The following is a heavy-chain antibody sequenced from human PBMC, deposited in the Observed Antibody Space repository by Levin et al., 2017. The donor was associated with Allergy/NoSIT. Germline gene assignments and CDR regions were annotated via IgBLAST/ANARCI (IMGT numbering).Heavy chain of an antibody. J-gene: IGHJ4*02. V-gene: IGHV3-53*01. CDR1: GFSVTTDY. D-gene: IGHD2-2*01. CDR2: VYSSGST. CDR3: AKAYCTSTTCPLDY. Sequence: HPGGSLRLSCAASGFSVTTDYINWVRQAPGKGLEWVSVVYSSGSTFYADSVKGRFSISRDISKNTVFLQMDSLRPDDTAVYYCAKAYCTSTTCPLDYWGQGTLVTVSS.